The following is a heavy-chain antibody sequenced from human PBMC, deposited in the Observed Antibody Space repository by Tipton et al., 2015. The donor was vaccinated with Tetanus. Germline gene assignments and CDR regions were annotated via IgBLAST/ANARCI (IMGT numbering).Heavy chain of an antibody. V-gene: IGHV1-8*01. CDR1: GYAFASYD. J-gene: IGHJ4*02. CDR2: MNPKTGPA. CDR3: ARGNRGSSWYL. Sequence: QSGPEVKKPGASVKVSCKAYGYAFASYDLNWVRQASGQGLEWLGYMNPKTGPAGYAQKFQGRVTMTSDISSSTAYMELRNLRSDDTAVYYCARGNRGSSWYLWGQGTLLIVSS. D-gene: IGHD6-13*01.